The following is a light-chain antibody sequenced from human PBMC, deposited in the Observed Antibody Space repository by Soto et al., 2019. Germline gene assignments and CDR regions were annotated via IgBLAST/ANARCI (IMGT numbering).Light chain of an antibody. CDR1: QGINTY. J-gene: IGKJ1*01. CDR2: AAS. V-gene: IGKV1-39*01. Sequence: DIQMTQSPSALSASVGDRVTITFRASQGINTYLAWYQQKPGKAPKLLIYAASRLQSGVPSRFSGSRSGTDFTITISSLQPEDFATYYCQQSYSRVTFGQGTKVDIK. CDR3: QQSYSRVT.